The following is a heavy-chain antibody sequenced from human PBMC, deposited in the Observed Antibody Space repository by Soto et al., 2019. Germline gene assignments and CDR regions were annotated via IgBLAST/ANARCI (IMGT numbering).Heavy chain of an antibody. CDR3: AMTMGEGVINYYYGMEV. CDR1: RGTFSSYT. Sequence: SVKVSCKDRRGTFSSYTISSPRHSPGRWLEWIGRIFPILGIANYAQKFQGRVTITADKSTSTAYMELSSRRSEDTAVYYCAMTMGEGVINYYYGMEVWGQGTTVTVSS. J-gene: IGHJ6*02. D-gene: IGHD3-10*01. V-gene: IGHV1-69*02. CDR2: IFPILGIA.